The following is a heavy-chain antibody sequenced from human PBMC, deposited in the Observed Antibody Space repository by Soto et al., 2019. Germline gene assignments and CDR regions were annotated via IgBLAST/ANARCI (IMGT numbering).Heavy chain of an antibody. V-gene: IGHV4-39*01. D-gene: IGHD6-19*01. Sequence: SETLSLTCTVSGGSISSSSYYWGWIRQPPGKGLEWIGSIYYSGSTYYNPSLKSRVTISVDTSKNQFSLKLSSVTAADTAVYYCARLMHSSGWYGMDVWGQGTTVTVSS. CDR3: ARLMHSSGWYGMDV. J-gene: IGHJ6*02. CDR1: GGSISSSSYY. CDR2: IYYSGST.